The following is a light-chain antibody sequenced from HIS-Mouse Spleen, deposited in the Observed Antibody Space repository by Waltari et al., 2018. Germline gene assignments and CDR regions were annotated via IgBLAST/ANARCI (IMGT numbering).Light chain of an antibody. CDR2: EVS. V-gene: IGLV2-14*01. J-gene: IGLJ3*02. Sequence: QSALTQPASVSGSPGQSITISCTGTSSDVGGYNYVSWYQQHPGKAPKLMIYEVSKRPSGVYNRFSGSQSGNTASLTISGLQAEDEADYYCSSYTSSSSWVFGGGTKLTVL. CDR1: SSDVGGYNY. CDR3: SSYTSSSSWV.